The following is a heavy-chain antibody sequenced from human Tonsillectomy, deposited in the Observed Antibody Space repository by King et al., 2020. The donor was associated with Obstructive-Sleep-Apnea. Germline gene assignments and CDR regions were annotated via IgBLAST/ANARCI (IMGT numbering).Heavy chain of an antibody. CDR2: INSDGSST. V-gene: IGHV3-74*01. CDR1: GFTFSSYW. D-gene: IGHD5-18*01. J-gene: IGHJ6*02. CDR3: AREGGAQLWLLMDV. Sequence: QLVQSGGGLVQPGGSLRLSCAASGFTFSSYWMHWVRQAPGKGLVWVSRINSDGSSTSYADSVKGRFTISRDNAKNTLYLQMNSLRAEDTAVYYCAREGGAQLWLLMDVWGQGTTVTVSS.